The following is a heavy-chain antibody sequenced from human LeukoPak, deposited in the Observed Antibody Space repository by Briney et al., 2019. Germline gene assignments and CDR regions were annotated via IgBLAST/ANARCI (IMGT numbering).Heavy chain of an antibody. J-gene: IGHJ5*02. CDR3: ARGGHGAADQ. CDR1: GFTFSNYE. CDR2: ISSSGRNI. V-gene: IGHV3-48*03. Sequence: PGGSLRLSCAASGFTFSNYEFNWVRQAPGKGLEWISYISSSGRNIYYADSVKGRFTISRDNAKNLLFLQMNSLRAEDTAVYYCARGGHGAADQWGQGTLVTVSS. D-gene: IGHD1-26*01.